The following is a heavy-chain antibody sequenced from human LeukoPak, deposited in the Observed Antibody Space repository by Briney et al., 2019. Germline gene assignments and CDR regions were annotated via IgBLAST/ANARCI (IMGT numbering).Heavy chain of an antibody. D-gene: IGHD2-8*01. Sequence: GGSLRLSCAASGFTFSDYYMSWIRQAPGKGLEWVSYISGSGSTIYYADSVKGRFTISRDNAKNSLYLQMNSLTAADTAVYYCARAPTPYFTYYMEVWGKGTTVTVSS. CDR2: ISGSGSTI. CDR1: GFTFSDYY. V-gene: IGHV3-11*04. J-gene: IGHJ6*03. CDR3: ARAPTPYFTYYMEV.